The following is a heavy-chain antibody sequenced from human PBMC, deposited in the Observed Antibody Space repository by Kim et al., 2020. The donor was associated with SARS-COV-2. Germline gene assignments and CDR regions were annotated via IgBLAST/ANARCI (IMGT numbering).Heavy chain of an antibody. J-gene: IGHJ2*01. V-gene: IGHV3-66*01. CDR1: GITLTNNH. Sequence: GGSLRLSCAASGITLTNNHMNWVRQAPGKGLEWVSVIYGGGTIDYADSVKDRFTISRDTSKNTVYLEMNSLRAEDTAVYYCASDIKFDGFAFFALWGRGT. CDR3: ASDIKFDGFAFFAL. CDR2: IYGGGTI. D-gene: IGHD3-16*01.